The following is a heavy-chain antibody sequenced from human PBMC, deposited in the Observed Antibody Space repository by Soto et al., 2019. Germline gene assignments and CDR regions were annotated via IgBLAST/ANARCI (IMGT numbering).Heavy chain of an antibody. V-gene: IGHV4-59*01. CDR3: ARDKRGWFGEYYYYYMDV. CDR2: IYYSGST. J-gene: IGHJ6*03. CDR1: GGSISSYY. D-gene: IGHD3-10*01. Sequence: SDTLSLTCTVSGGSISSYYWSWIRQPPGKGLEWIGYIYYSGSTNYNPSLKSRVTISVDTSKNQFSLKLSSVTAADTAVYYCARDKRGWFGEYYYYYMDVWGKGTTVTSP.